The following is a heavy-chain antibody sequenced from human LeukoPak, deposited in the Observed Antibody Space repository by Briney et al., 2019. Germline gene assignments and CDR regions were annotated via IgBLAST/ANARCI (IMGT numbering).Heavy chain of an antibody. J-gene: IGHJ4*02. CDR3: AREDYGDYFDY. CDR1: GFPFSGYE. Sequence: PGGSLRLSCAASGFPFSGYEMNWVRQTPGKGLEWVSYISSSGTTIYYADSVKGRFAISRDNAKNSLYLQMNSPRAEDTALYYCAREDYGDYFDYWGQGTLVTVSS. D-gene: IGHD4-17*01. CDR2: ISSSGTTI. V-gene: IGHV3-48*03.